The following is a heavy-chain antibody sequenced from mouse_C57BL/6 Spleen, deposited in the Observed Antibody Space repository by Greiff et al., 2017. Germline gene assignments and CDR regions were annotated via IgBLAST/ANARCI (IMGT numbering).Heavy chain of an antibody. V-gene: IGHV1-26*01. J-gene: IGHJ2*01. CDR1: GYTFTDYY. CDR2: INPNNGGT. CDR3: AYYKGY. Sequence: EVQLQQSGPELVKPGASVKISCKASGYTFTDYYMNWVKQSHGKSLEWIGDINPNNGGTSYNQKFKGKDTLTVDKSSSTAYMELRSLTSEDSAVYYCAYYKGYWGQGTTLTVSS. D-gene: IGHD2-12*01.